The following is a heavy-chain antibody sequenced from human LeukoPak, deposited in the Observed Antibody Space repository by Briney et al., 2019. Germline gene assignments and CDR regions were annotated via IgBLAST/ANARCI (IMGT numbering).Heavy chain of an antibody. CDR1: GGSISSYY. V-gene: IGHV4-4*07. CDR3: ARDSWVVAATYYYYYGMDV. CDR2: IYTSGST. J-gene: IGHJ6*02. Sequence: SETLSLTCTVSGGSISSYYWSWIRQPAGKGLEWIGRIYTSGSTNYNPSLKSRVTMSVDTSKNQFSLKLSSVTAADTAVYYCARDSWVVAATYYYYYGMDVWDQGTTVTVSS. D-gene: IGHD2-15*01.